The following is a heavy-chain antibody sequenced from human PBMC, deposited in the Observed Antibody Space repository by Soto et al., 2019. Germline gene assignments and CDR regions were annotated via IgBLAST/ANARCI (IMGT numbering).Heavy chain of an antibody. CDR2: ISSSSSYI. D-gene: IGHD5-12*01. CDR3: ARDESLRLGRDFDY. CDR1: GFTFSSYS. V-gene: IGHV3-21*01. J-gene: IGHJ4*02. Sequence: GGSLRLSCAASGFTFSSYSMNWVRQAPGKGLEWVSSISSSSSYIYYADSVKGRFTISRDNAKNSLYLQMNSLRAEDTAVYYCARDESLRLGRDFDYWGQGTLVTVSS.